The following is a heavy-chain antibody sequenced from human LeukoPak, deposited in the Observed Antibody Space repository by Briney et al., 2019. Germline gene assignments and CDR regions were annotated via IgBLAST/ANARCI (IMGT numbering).Heavy chain of an antibody. CDR3: ARYLGYFDY. CDR2: IHYSGST. CDR1: GGSISPYY. Sequence: KASETLSLTCSVSGGSISPYYWSWVRQPPGKGLEWIGYIHYSGSTNYNPSLKSRVTMSVDTSKNQFSLKLSSVTAADTAVYYCARYLGYFDYWGQGTLVTVSS. D-gene: IGHD7-27*01. V-gene: IGHV4-59*01. J-gene: IGHJ4*02.